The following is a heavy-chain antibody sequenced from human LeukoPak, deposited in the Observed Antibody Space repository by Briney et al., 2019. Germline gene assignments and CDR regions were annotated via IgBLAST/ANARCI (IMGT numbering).Heavy chain of an antibody. Sequence: ETLSLTCAVYGGSFSGYYWSWIRQPPGKGLEWVSAISGSGGSTYYADSVKGRFTISRDNSKNTLYLQMNSLRAEDTAVYYCAKGDYYGSGSQQWGQGTLVTVSS. CDR3: AKGDYYGSGSQQ. CDR1: GGSFSGYY. D-gene: IGHD3-10*01. J-gene: IGHJ1*01. CDR2: ISGSGGST. V-gene: IGHV3-23*01.